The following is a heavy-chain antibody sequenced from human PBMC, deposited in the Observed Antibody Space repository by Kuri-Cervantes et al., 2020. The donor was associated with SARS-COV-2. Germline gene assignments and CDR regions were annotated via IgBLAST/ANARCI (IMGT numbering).Heavy chain of an antibody. Sequence: ASVKVSCKASGYTFTSYDINWVRQATGQGLEWMGWMNPNPGNTGNAKKFQGRVTMTTDTSINTAYMEVSSLSFEDTAIYYCARDSGDWNPDGLDLWGQGTLVTVSS. CDR3: ARDSGDWNPDGLDL. J-gene: IGHJ3*01. CDR2: MNPNPGNT. D-gene: IGHD1-1*01. CDR1: GYTFTSYD. V-gene: IGHV1-8*02.